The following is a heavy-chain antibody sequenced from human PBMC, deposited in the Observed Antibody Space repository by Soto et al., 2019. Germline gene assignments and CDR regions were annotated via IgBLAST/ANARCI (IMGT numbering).Heavy chain of an antibody. Sequence: EVQLAESGGGMVQPGGSLRLSCVASGFTFSSYDMHWVRQAPGKGLEYVSSISSNGGTTYYGNSVKGRFTISRDNSKNTLYRQMGSLRAEDMAVYYCVRRVPGNYDYWGQGTLVTVSS. D-gene: IGHD1-7*01. CDR1: GFTFSSYD. J-gene: IGHJ4*02. CDR3: VRRVPGNYDY. V-gene: IGHV3-64*01. CDR2: ISSNGGTT.